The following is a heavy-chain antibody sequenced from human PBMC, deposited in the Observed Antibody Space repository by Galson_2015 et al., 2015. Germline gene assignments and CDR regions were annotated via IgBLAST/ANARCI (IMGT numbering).Heavy chain of an antibody. CDR3: VKAYDILTASET. V-gene: IGHV3-23*01. CDR1: GFTFSNYA. D-gene: IGHD3-9*01. CDR2: LSGSGDTT. J-gene: IGHJ5*02. Sequence: SLRLSCATSGFTFSNYAMSWVRQAPGKGLEWVSGLSGSGDTTYYADSVKGRFTISRDNSKNTFFLQMNSLRAEDAAMYYCVKAYDILTASETWAQGTLVTVSS.